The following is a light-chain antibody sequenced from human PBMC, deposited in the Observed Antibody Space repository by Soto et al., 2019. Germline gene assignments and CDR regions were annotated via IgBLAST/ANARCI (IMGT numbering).Light chain of an antibody. J-gene: IGLJ1*01. Sequence: QSALTQPASVSGSPGQSITISCTGTSSNVGGYNFVSWYQQHPGKAPKLLIYEVTNRPSGVSDRFSGSKSGNTASLTISGRQAEDEADYYCSSYTTSTTIYVFGAGTKRTVL. CDR2: EVT. CDR3: SSYTTSTTIYV. CDR1: SSNVGGYNF. V-gene: IGLV2-14*01.